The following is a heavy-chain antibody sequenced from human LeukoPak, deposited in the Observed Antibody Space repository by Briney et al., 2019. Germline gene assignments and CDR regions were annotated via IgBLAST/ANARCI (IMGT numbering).Heavy chain of an antibody. CDR3: ARVDFGYGANY. CDR1: GFTFSSYT. Sequence: GGSLRPSCAASGFTFSSYTMNWVRQAPGKGLEWVSSISSSSDYIFYADSVKGRFTISRDNAKKSLFLQMNSLRTEDTAVYSCARVDFGYGANYWGQGTLVTASS. D-gene: IGHD5-12*01. J-gene: IGHJ4*02. CDR2: ISSSSDYI. V-gene: IGHV3-21*01.